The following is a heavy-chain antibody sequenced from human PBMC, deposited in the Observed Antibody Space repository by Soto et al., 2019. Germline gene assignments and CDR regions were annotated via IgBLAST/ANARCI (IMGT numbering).Heavy chain of an antibody. Sequence: QEQLVQSGAEVKKPGSSVKVSCKASVGLFSSYPISWVRQVPGQGLEWMGGIIPVFQTAYYTQRFQGRVTITADESTNTAYMELSSLRSEDTAIYYCARGGSCYTWFNEFWGQGTMVTVSS. D-gene: IGHD3-22*01. V-gene: IGHV1-69*01. CDR1: VGLFSSYP. J-gene: IGHJ4*02. CDR3: ARGGSCYTWFNEF. CDR2: IIPVFQTA.